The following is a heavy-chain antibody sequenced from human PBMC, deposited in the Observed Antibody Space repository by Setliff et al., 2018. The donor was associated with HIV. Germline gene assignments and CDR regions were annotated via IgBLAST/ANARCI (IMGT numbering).Heavy chain of an antibody. J-gene: IGHJ4*02. V-gene: IGHV4-59*01. CDR2: IYYSGST. Sequence: SETLSLTCTVSGGSISSYYWSWIRQPPGKGLEWIGYIYYSGSTNYNPSLKSRVTISVDTSKNQFSLKLSSVTAADTAVYYCARVRRWFGELLLDYWGQGTLVTVSS. CDR3: ARVRRWFGELLLDY. CDR1: GGSISSYY. D-gene: IGHD3-10*01.